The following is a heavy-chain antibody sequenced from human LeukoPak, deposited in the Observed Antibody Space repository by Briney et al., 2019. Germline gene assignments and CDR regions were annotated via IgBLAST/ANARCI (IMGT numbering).Heavy chain of an antibody. Sequence: GASVKVSCKASGYTFTGYYMHWVRQAPGQGLEWMGRINPNSGGTNYAQKFQGRVTMTRDTSISTAYMELSRLRSDDTAVYYCAIVVVVAATQYFIDYWGQGTLVTVSS. D-gene: IGHD2-15*01. V-gene: IGHV1-2*06. CDR2: INPNSGGT. CDR3: AIVVVVAATQYFIDY. CDR1: GYTFTGYY. J-gene: IGHJ4*02.